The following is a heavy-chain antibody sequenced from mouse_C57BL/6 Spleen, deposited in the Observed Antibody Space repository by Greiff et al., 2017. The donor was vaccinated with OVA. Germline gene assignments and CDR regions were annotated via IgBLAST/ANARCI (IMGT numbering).Heavy chain of an antibody. V-gene: IGHV5-9-1*02. Sequence: EVHLVESGEGLVKPGGSLKLSCAASGFTFSSYAMSWVRQTPEKRLEWVAYISSGGDYIYYADTVKGRFTISRDNARNTLYLQMSSLKSEDTAMYYCTRDGDGYYPHYYAMDYWGQGTSVTVSS. CDR3: TRDGDGYYPHYYAMDY. CDR2: ISSGGDYI. D-gene: IGHD2-3*01. CDR1: GFTFSSYA. J-gene: IGHJ4*01.